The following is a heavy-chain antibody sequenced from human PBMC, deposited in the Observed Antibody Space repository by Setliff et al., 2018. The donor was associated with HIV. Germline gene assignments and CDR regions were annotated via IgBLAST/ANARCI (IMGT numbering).Heavy chain of an antibody. Sequence: GGSLRLSCAASGFTFSDYWMTWFRQAPGKGLEWVANINQDGSAKYYVDSVKGRFTISRDNAQSSLYLQMNSLRAEDTAVYYCAREVVVVVATTDAFDIWGQGTMVTVSS. J-gene: IGHJ3*02. CDR3: AREVVVVVATTDAFDI. CDR1: GFTFSDYW. CDR2: INQDGSAK. D-gene: IGHD2-15*01. V-gene: IGHV3-7*03.